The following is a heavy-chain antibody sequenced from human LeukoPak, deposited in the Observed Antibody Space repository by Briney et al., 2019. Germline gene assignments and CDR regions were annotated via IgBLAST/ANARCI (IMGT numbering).Heavy chain of an antibody. V-gene: IGHV4-59*01. D-gene: IGHD2-21*02. Sequence: SETLSLTCTVSGGSINGYYWNCIRQPPGKGLEWIGYVYYSGSTNYNPSLKSRVTISVDTSKNQFSLKLSSVTAADTAVYYCARSSRGVTDHWGQGTLVTVSS. CDR2: VYYSGST. J-gene: IGHJ4*02. CDR1: GGSINGYY. CDR3: ARSSRGVTDH.